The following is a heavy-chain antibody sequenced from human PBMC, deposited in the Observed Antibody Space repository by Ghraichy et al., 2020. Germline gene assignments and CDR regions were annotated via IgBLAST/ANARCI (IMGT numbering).Heavy chain of an antibody. D-gene: IGHD2-21*02. J-gene: IGHJ1*01. CDR1: GGSFSGYY. CDR2: INHSGST. V-gene: IGHV4-34*01. CDR3: ARGKVTPPNVFQH. Sequence: SETLSLTCAVYGGSFSGYYWSWIRQPPGKGLEWIGEINHSGSTNYNPSLKSRVTISVDTSKNQFSLKLSSVTAADTAVYYCARGKVTPPNVFQHWGQGTLVTVSS.